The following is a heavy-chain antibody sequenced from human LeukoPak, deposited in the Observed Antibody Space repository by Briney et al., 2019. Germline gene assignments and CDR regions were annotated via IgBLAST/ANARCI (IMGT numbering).Heavy chain of an antibody. CDR1: GFTFSSYA. V-gene: IGHV3-30-3*01. CDR3: ARDRSYYYDSSGYFSIDYYFDY. Sequence: PGGSLRLSCAASGFTFSSYAVHWVRQAPGKGLEWVAVISYDGSNKYYADSVKGRFTISRDNSKNTLYLQMNSLRAEDTAVYYCARDRSYYYDSSGYFSIDYYFDYWGQGTLVTVSS. D-gene: IGHD3-22*01. J-gene: IGHJ4*02. CDR2: ISYDGSNK.